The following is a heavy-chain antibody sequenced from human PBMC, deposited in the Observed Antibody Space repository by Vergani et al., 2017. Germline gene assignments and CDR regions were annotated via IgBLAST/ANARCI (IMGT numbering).Heavy chain of an antibody. Sequence: QVQLVESGGGVVQPGRSLRLSCAASGFTFSSYGMHWVRQAPGKGLEWVAVISYDGSNKYYADSVKGRFTISRDNSKNTLYLQMNSLRAEDTAVYYCANAGLGYSSGRYFDYWGQGTLVTVSS. D-gene: IGHD6-19*01. CDR2: ISYDGSNK. CDR3: ANAGLGYSSGRYFDY. J-gene: IGHJ4*02. V-gene: IGHV3-30*18. CDR1: GFTFSSYG.